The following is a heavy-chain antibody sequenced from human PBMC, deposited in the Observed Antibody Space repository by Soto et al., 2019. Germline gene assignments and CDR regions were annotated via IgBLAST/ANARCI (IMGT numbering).Heavy chain of an antibody. J-gene: IGHJ4*02. CDR3: AREGQLGY. D-gene: IGHD6-6*01. CDR2: ISGYNGNT. Sequence: QAQLVQSGAEVKKPGASVKVSCQASGYTCSNYGFSWVRQAPGQGLEWMGWISGYNGNTNYAERLQGRVTMTTDTSTSTAYMELKSLRYDDTAVYYCAREGQLGYWGQGTPVTVSS. CDR1: GYTCSNYG. V-gene: IGHV1-18*01.